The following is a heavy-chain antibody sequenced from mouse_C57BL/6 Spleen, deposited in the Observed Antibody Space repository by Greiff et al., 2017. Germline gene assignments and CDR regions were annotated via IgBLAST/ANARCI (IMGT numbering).Heavy chain of an antibody. J-gene: IGHJ4*01. Sequence: EVNVVESGGGLVKPGGSLKLSCAASGFTFSDYGMHWVRQAPEKGLEWVAYISSGSSTIYYADTVKGRFTISRDNAKNTLFLQMTSLRSEDTAMYYCARGWGLPYAMDYWGQGTSVTVSS. CDR1: GFTFSDYG. V-gene: IGHV5-17*01. CDR3: ARGWGLPYAMDY. D-gene: IGHD2-13*01. CDR2: ISSGSSTI.